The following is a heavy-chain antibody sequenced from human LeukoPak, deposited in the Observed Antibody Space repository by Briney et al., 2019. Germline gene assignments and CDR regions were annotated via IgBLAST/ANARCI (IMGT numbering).Heavy chain of an antibody. V-gene: IGHV1-2*02. Sequence: GASVKVSCKASGYTFTGYYMHWVRQAPGQGLEWMGWINPNSGGTSYAQRFQGRVTMTRDTSISTAYKELRSLRSDDTAVYYCARLAAPRDYWGQGTLVTVSS. J-gene: IGHJ4*02. D-gene: IGHD2-15*01. CDR2: INPNSGGT. CDR1: GYTFTGYY. CDR3: ARLAAPRDY.